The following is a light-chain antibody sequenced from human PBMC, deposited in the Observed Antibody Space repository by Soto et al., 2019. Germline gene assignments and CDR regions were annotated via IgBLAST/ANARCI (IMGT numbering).Light chain of an antibody. CDR1: QRVSSY. Sequence: EIVLAQSPGTLSMSPGERATLSCRASQRVSSYLAWYQQKPGQAPRLLIYDASNRATGIPARFSGSGSGTDFTLTISSLEPEDFAVYYCQQRSNWPLTFGGGTKV. V-gene: IGKV3-11*01. CDR3: QQRSNWPLT. J-gene: IGKJ4*01. CDR2: DAS.